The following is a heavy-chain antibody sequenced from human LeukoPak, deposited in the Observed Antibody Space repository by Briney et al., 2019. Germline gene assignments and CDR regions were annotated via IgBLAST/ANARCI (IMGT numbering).Heavy chain of an antibody. J-gene: IGHJ4*02. CDR2: ISSSSSTI. CDR3: ARVCGSGSYDY. CDR1: GFTFSSYS. V-gene: IGHV3-48*04. Sequence: PGGPLRLSCAASGFTFSSYSMNWVRQAPGKGLEWVSYISSSSSTIYYADSVKGRFTISRDNAKNSLYLQMNSLRAEDTAVYYCARVCGSGSYDYWGQGTLVTVSS. D-gene: IGHD3-10*01.